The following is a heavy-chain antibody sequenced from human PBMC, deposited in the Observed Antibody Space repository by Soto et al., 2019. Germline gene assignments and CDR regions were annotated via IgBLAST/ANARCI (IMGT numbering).Heavy chain of an antibody. CDR3: VRGDRNSGWSP. Sequence: GGSLRLSCAASGFTFSSSTMSWVRQAPGKGLEWVSAITGSGSGTYYADYVKGRFTISRDNAKNTLYVQMNSLRAEDTAIYYCVRGDRNSGWSPWGQGTLVTVSS. D-gene: IGHD6-19*01. CDR2: ITGSGSGT. CDR1: GFTFSSST. V-gene: IGHV3-23*01. J-gene: IGHJ5*02.